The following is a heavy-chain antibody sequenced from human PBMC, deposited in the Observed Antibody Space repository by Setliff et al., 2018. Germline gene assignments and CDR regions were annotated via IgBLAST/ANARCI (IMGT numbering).Heavy chain of an antibody. CDR1: FDSMTNYY. CDR2: IHHSAST. V-gene: IGHV4-59*01. J-gene: IGHJ6*02. CDR3: ARSTQQVLIDGTYYFYGLDV. D-gene: IGHD6-13*01. Sequence: PSETLSLTCTVSFDSMTNYYWTWVRLPPGKGLEWIGNIHHSASTNYNPSIQSRLSLSVDTSTNQFYLKLNSVNAADAAVYYCARSTQQVLIDGTYYFYGLDVWGPGATVTVSS.